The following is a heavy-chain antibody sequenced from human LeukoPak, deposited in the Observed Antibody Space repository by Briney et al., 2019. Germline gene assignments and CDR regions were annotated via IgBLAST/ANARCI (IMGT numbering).Heavy chain of an antibody. V-gene: IGHV4-34*01. CDR2: INHSGST. CDR3: ARGRYDILTGPNGADFQAYGMDV. J-gene: IGHJ6*02. CDR1: GGSFSGYY. D-gene: IGHD3-9*01. Sequence: PSETLSLTCTVYGGSFSGYYWSWIRQPPGKGLEWIGEINHSGSTNYNPSLKSRVTISVDTSKNQFSLKLSSVTAADTAVYYCARGRYDILTGPNGADFQAYGMDVWGQGTTVTVSS.